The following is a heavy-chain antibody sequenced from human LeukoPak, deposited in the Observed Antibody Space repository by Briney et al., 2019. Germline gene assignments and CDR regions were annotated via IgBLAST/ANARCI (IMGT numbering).Heavy chain of an antibody. J-gene: IGHJ4*02. CDR1: GGSISSSSYY. V-gene: IGHV4-39*07. Sequence: PSETLSLTCTVSGGSISSSSYYWGWIRQPPGKGLEWIGSIYYSGSTYYNPSLKSRVTISVDTSKNQFSLKLSSVTAADTAVYYCARGRAAEDYWGQGTLVTVSS. CDR3: ARGRAAEDY. CDR2: IYYSGST. D-gene: IGHD6-13*01.